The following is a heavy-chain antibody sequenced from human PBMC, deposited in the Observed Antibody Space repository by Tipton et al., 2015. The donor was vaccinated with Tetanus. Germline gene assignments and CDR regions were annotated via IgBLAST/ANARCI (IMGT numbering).Heavy chain of an antibody. CDR2: ISDSGLT. J-gene: IGHJ4*02. CDR3: TRANHEFPKKGPFDS. D-gene: IGHD3-10*01. Sequence: GLVKPSETLSLTCTVSGDSVSGYYWSWIRQPPGKGLEWLAYISDSGLTNSNYFLKSRITISRDTSRNQFSLKLTSVTAADTAVYYCTRANHEFPKKGPFDSWGQGTLVIVS. V-gene: IGHV4-59*02. CDR1: GDSVSGYY.